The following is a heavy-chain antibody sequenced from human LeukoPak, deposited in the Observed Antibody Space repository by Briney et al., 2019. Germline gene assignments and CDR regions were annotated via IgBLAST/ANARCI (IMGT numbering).Heavy chain of an antibody. V-gene: IGHV5-51*01. D-gene: IGHD4-17*01. CDR3: ARHWRDGDSRSLDY. CDR2: ISGDESDT. Sequence: HGESLKISCKGSGYSFTSHWIGWVRQMPGKGLEWMGIISGDESDTRYSPSFQGQVTISADKSISTTYLQWSSLKASDTAIYYCARHWRDGDSRSLDYWGQGTLVTVSS. CDR1: GYSFTSHW. J-gene: IGHJ4*02.